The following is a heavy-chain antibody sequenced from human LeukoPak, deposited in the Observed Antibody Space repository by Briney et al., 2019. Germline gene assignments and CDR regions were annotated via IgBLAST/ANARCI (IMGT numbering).Heavy chain of an antibody. J-gene: IGHJ4*02. CDR2: IYSGGST. V-gene: IGHV3-53*01. CDR1: GFTVSSNY. Sequence: PGGSLRLSCAASGFTVSSNYMSWVRQAPGKGLEWVSIIYSGGSTFYADSVKGRFTISRDNSKNTLYPQMNSLRAEDTAVYYCAKDNGLWFGEDTNLTLDYWGQGTLVTVSS. D-gene: IGHD3-10*01. CDR3: AKDNGLWFGEDTNLTLDY.